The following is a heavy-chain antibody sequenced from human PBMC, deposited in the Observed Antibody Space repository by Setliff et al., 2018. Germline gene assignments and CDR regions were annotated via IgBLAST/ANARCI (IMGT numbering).Heavy chain of an antibody. D-gene: IGHD4-17*01. V-gene: IGHV3-73*01. CDR2: IRSKADSYAT. CDR1: GFTFSGSA. J-gene: IGHJ4*02. Sequence: GVLRLSCAASGFTFSGSAVYWVRQASGGGLEWVGRIRSKADSYATAYAASVKARFTISRDDSKNTAYLQVNSLKTEDTAVYYCAITMTTGVDFFDYWGQGTLVTVSS. CDR3: AITMTTGVDFFDY.